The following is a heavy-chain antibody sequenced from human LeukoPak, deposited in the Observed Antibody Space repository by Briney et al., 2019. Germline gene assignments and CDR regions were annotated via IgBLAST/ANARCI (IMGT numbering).Heavy chain of an antibody. J-gene: IGHJ6*01. CDR1: GGTFSSYA. V-gene: IGHV1-69*13. CDR3: ARDLGGHYYGSDGMDV. D-gene: IGHD3-10*01. CDR2: IIPIFGTA. Sequence: GASVKVSCKASGGTFSSYAISWVRQAPGQGLEWMGGIIPIFGTANYAQKFQGRVTITADESTSTAYIELSSLRSEDTAVYYCARDLGGHYYGSDGMDVWGQGTTVTVSS.